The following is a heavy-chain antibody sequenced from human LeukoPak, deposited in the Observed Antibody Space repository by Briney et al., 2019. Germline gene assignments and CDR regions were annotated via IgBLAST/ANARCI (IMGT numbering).Heavy chain of an antibody. CDR1: GFTFNTYS. Sequence: GGSLRLSCAASGFTFNTYSMSWVRQAPGKGLEWVSIISRASESIFYADSVKGRFTISRDNAKNSLYLQMNGLRAEDTAVYYCARGATDVTRWFDPWGQGARVTVSS. V-gene: IGHV3-21*01. J-gene: IGHJ5*02. D-gene: IGHD1-1*01. CDR2: ISRASESI. CDR3: ARGATDVTRWFDP.